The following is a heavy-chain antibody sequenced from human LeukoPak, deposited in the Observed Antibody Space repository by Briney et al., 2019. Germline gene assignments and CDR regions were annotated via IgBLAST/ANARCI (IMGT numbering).Heavy chain of an antibody. D-gene: IGHD3-22*01. CDR1: GFTFSSYE. Sequence: GGSLRLSCAASGFTFSSYEMNWVRQAPGKGLEWVSYISSSGSTIYYADSVKGRFTISRDNAKNSLYLQMNSLRAEDTAVYYCARDLSELRYYGSSGYYYFDYWGQGTLVTVSS. CDR3: ARDLSELRYYGSSGYYYFDY. V-gene: IGHV3-48*03. J-gene: IGHJ4*02. CDR2: ISSSGSTI.